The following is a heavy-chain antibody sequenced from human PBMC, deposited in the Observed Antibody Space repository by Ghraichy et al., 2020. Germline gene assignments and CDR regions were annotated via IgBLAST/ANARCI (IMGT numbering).Heavy chain of an antibody. J-gene: IGHJ3*01. CDR1: GFNFSASA. Sequence: GSLRLSCAASGFNFSASAIHWVRQASGKGLEWVGHIRTKANNYATAYAASVKGRFTIFRDDSSNTAYLQMNSLKTEDTAVYYCNRASGGSNLWGQGTMVTVSS. CDR3: NRASGGSNL. CDR2: IRTKANNYAT. D-gene: IGHD2-15*01. V-gene: IGHV3-73*01.